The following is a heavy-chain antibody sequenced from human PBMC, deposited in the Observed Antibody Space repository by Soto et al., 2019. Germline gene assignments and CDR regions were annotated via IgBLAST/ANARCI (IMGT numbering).Heavy chain of an antibody. V-gene: IGHV1-46*01. CDR2: INPSGGST. CDR3: ARARFKLRVVPAAIVGMDV. D-gene: IGHD2-2*01. J-gene: IGHJ6*02. Sequence: ASVKGSFKAAGSTITSYYMHWVRQNPGQGLEWMGIINPSGGSTSYAQKFQGRVTMTRDTSTSTVYMELSSLRSEDTAVYYCARARFKLRVVPAAIVGMDVWGQGTTVTVSS. CDR1: GSTITSYY.